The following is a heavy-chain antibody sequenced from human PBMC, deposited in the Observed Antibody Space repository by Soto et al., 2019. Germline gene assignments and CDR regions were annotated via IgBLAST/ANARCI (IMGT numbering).Heavy chain of an antibody. J-gene: IGHJ6*02. V-gene: IGHV4-30-4*01. CDR3: ARVNYYYYGMDV. CDR2: IYYSGST. CDR1: GGSISSGDYY. Sequence: SETLSLTCTVSGGSISSGDYYWSWIRQPPGKGLEWIGYIYYSGSTYYNPSLKSRVTISVDTSKNQFSLKLSSVTAADTAVYYCARVNYYYYGMDVWGQGTTVTVSS.